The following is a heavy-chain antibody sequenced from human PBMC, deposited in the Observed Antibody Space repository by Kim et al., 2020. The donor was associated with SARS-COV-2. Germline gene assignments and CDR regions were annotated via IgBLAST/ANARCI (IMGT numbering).Heavy chain of an antibody. J-gene: IGHJ6*02. D-gene: IGHD3-10*01. V-gene: IGHV4-4*02. Sequence: SETLSLTCAVSGGSISSSNWWSWVRQPPGKGLEWIGEIYHSGSTNYNPSLKSRVTISVDKSKNQFSLKLSSVTAADTAVYYCARELWFGESQGYYYYYYGMDVWGQGTTFTVSS. CDR3: ARELWFGESQGYYYYYYGMDV. CDR2: IYHSGST. CDR1: GGSISSSNW.